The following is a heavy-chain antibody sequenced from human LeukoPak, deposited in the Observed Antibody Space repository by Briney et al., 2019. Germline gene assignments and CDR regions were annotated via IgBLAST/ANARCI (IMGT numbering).Heavy chain of an antibody. CDR1: GYTFTGYY. Sequence: GASVKVSCKSSGYTFTGYYMHWVRQAPGQGLEWMGWINPNSGGTNYAQKFQGRVTMTRDTSISTAYMELSRLRSDDTAVYYCARSDYVLEEYFQHWGQGTLVTVSS. J-gene: IGHJ1*01. V-gene: IGHV1-2*02. CDR3: ARSDYVLEEYFQH. CDR2: INPNSGGT. D-gene: IGHD4-17*01.